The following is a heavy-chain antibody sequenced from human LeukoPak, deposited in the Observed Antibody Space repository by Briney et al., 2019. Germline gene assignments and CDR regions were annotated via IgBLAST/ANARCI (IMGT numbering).Heavy chain of an antibody. CDR1: GFIFSNYG. Sequence: GSLRLSCAASGFIFSNYGMNWVRQAPGKGLDWVSSISGSGSSTYYAESVKGRVTISRDNSQNTLYLQMNSLRAEDTAIYYCAKDLPYYYDSSGSGDAFDIWGRGTMVTVST. CDR2: ISGSGSST. CDR3: AKDLPYYYDSSGSGDAFDI. V-gene: IGHV3-23*01. J-gene: IGHJ3*02. D-gene: IGHD3-22*01.